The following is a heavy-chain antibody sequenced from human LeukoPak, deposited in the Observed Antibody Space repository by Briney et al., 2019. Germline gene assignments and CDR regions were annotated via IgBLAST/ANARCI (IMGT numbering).Heavy chain of an antibody. CDR2: IRYDGSNK. V-gene: IGHV3-30*02. D-gene: IGHD4-17*01. CDR1: GFTFSSYG. CDR3: AKDRRPVNQQYGAPGY. J-gene: IGHJ4*02. Sequence: GGSLRLSCAASGFTFSSYGMHWVRQAPGKGLEWVAFIRYDGSNKYYADSVKGRFTISRDNSKNTLYLQMNSLRAEDTAVYYCAKDRRPVNQQYGAPGYWGQGTLVTVSS.